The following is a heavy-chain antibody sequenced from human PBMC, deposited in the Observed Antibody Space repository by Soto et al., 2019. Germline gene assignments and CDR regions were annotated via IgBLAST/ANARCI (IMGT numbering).Heavy chain of an antibody. CDR3: ASQSLTMVRGVIIVWFDP. CDR2: IYYSGST. Sequence: QLQLQESGPGLVKPSETLSLTCTVSGGSISSSSYYWGWIRQPPGKGLEWIGSIYYSGSTYYNPSLKSRVTISVDTSKNQFSLKLSSVTAADTAVYYCASQSLTMVRGVIIVWFDPWGQGTLVTVSS. CDR1: GGSISSSSYY. D-gene: IGHD3-10*01. J-gene: IGHJ5*02. V-gene: IGHV4-39*01.